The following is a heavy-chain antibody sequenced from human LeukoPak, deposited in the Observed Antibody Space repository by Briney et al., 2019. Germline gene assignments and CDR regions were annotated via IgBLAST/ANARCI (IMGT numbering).Heavy chain of an antibody. CDR3: ARDMGSGSFPNSYYLDY. D-gene: IGHD3-10*01. V-gene: IGHV3-33*01. J-gene: IGHJ4*02. CDR2: IWFDGSNK. Sequence: GGSLRLSCAASGFTFNNYGMHWVRQAPGKGLGWVALIWFDGSNKYYADSMKGRFTVSRDNSKNTLYLQMNSLRAEDTAVYYCARDMGSGSFPNSYYLDYWGQGTLVTVSS. CDR1: GFTFNNYG.